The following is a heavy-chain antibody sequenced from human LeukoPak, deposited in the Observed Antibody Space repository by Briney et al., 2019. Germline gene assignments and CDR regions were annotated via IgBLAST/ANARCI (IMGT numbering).Heavy chain of an antibody. CDR1: GGSISSYY. Sequence: SETLSLTCTVSGGSISSYYWSWIRQPPGKGLEWIGYVYYSGSTNYNPSLKSRVTISVDTSKNQFSLKLSSVTVADTAVYCCARSPLLVVAASVFDYWGRGTLVTVSS. CDR3: ARSPLLVVAASVFDY. D-gene: IGHD2-15*01. CDR2: VYYSGST. V-gene: IGHV4-59*01. J-gene: IGHJ4*02.